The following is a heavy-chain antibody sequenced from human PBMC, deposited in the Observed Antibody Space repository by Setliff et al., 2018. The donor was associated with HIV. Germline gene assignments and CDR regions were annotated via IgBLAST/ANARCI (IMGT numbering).Heavy chain of an antibody. D-gene: IGHD6-19*01. CDR1: GGTFSSYA. Sequence: SVKVSCKTSGGTFSSYAISWVRQAPGQGLEWMGGIIPVFGTTNYAQKFQGRVTITADESMTTAYMELSSLRSEDTAVYYCARDNPTSISSGWYGWRYYYYMDVWGKGTTVTVSS. CDR3: ARDNPTSISSGWYGWRYYYYMDV. J-gene: IGHJ6*03. CDR2: IIPVFGTT. V-gene: IGHV1-69*13.